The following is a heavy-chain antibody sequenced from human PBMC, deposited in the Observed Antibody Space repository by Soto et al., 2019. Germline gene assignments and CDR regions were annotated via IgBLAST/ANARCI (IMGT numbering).Heavy chain of an antibody. CDR2: ISAYNGNT. CDR3: GRVHYYGPGSYGPWFDP. D-gene: IGHD3-10*01. CDR1: GYTFTSYG. Sequence: ASVKVSCKASGYTFTSYGISWVRQAPGQGLEWMGWISAYNGNTNYAQKLQGRVTMTTDTSTSTAYMELRSLRSDDTAVYYCGRVHYYGPGSYGPWFDPWGQGTLVTVSS. V-gene: IGHV1-18*01. J-gene: IGHJ5*02.